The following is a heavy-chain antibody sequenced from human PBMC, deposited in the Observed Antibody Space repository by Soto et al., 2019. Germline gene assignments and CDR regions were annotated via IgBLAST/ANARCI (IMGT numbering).Heavy chain of an antibody. CDR3: AKDLHAYGDYNYYYYGMDV. Sequence: QVQLVESGGGVVQPGGSLRLSCTASGFTFTTFGIHWVRQAPGKGLEWVALISYDGHNKYYSDSVKGRFTICRDNYKNTLSLQMNSLRAEDTAVYYCAKDLHAYGDYNYYYYGMDVWGQGTTVSVSS. D-gene: IGHD4-17*01. CDR2: ISYDGHNK. V-gene: IGHV3-30*18. CDR1: GFTFTTFG. J-gene: IGHJ6*02.